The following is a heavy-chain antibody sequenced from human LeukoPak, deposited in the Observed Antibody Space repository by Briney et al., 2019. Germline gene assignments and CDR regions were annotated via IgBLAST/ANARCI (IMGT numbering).Heavy chain of an antibody. CDR2: INGDGSTT. J-gene: IGHJ1*01. CDR3: ATGNYYDSRGYYTFGH. Sequence: GGSLRLSCAASGFTFSRYWMHWVRQAPGKGLVWVSRINGDGSTTSYADSVKGGFTISRDNAKSTLYLQMNSLRAEDTAVYYCATGNYYDSRGYYTFGHWGQGTLVTVSS. CDR1: GFTFSRYW. V-gene: IGHV3-74*01. D-gene: IGHD3-22*01.